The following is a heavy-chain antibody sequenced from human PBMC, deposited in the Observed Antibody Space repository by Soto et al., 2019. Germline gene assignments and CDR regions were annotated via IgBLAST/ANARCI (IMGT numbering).Heavy chain of an antibody. CDR1: GYTFTGYY. D-gene: IGHD3-22*01. J-gene: IGHJ6*02. CDR2: INPNSGGT. Sequence: ASVKVSCKASGYTFTGYYMHWVRQAPGQGLEWMGWINPNSGGTNYAQKFQGWVTMTRDTSISTAYMELSRLRSDDTAGYYCARDGSDYYDSSGYYPYYYYGMDVWGQGTTVTVSS. CDR3: ARDGSDYYDSSGYYPYYYYGMDV. V-gene: IGHV1-2*04.